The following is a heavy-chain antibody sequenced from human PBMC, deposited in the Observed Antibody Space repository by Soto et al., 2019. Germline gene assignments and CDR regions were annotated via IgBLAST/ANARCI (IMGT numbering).Heavy chain of an antibody. CDR1: GFTFSSYS. CDR2: ISSSSSYI. J-gene: IGHJ5*02. Sequence: EVQLVESGGGLVKPGGSLRLSCAASGFTFSSYSMNWVRQAPGKGLEWVSSISSSSSYIYYADSVTGRFTISRDNAKNSLYLQMNSLRAEDTVVYYCARDPRHYYSNYLDWWFDPWGQGTLVTVSS. D-gene: IGHD4-4*01. V-gene: IGHV3-21*01. CDR3: ARDPRHYYSNYLDWWFDP.